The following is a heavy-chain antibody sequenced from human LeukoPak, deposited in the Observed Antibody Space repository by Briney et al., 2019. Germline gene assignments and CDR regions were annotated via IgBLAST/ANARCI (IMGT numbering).Heavy chain of an antibody. Sequence: ASVKVSCKASGYTFTGYYMHWVRQAPGQGLEWMGWINPNSGGTNYAQKFQGRVTMTRDTSISTAYMELSRLRSDDTAVYYCARDGLSSWAVAGGSYYYGMDVWGQGTTVTVSS. V-gene: IGHV1-2*02. J-gene: IGHJ6*02. D-gene: IGHD6-19*01. CDR2: INPNSGGT. CDR1: GYTFTGYY. CDR3: ARDGLSSWAVAGGSYYYGMDV.